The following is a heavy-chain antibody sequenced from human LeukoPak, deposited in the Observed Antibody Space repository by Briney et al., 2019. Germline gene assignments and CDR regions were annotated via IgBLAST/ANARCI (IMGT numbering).Heavy chain of an antibody. CDR3: AKDPHQRMAVAGYFDY. Sequence: GGSLRLSCAASGFTFSSYGMHWVRQAPGKGLEWVAVIWYDGSNKNYADSVKGRFTISRDNSKNTLYLQMNSLRVEDTAVYYCAKDPHQRMAVAGYFDYWGQGTLVTVSS. D-gene: IGHD6-19*01. CDR1: GFTFSSYG. V-gene: IGHV3-33*06. J-gene: IGHJ4*02. CDR2: IWYDGSNK.